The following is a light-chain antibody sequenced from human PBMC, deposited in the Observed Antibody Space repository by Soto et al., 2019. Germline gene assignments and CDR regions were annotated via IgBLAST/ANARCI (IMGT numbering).Light chain of an antibody. CDR3: QHYSGYSRT. CDR2: NAA. Sequence: DIQMTQSPSTLSASVGDRVAITCRASQSISIWLAWYQQKPGKAPKLLIYNAASLESGVPPRFSGSGSGTEFTLTISSLQPDDFATYYCQHYSGYSRTFGQGTKVDIK. J-gene: IGKJ1*01. V-gene: IGKV1-5*01. CDR1: QSISIW.